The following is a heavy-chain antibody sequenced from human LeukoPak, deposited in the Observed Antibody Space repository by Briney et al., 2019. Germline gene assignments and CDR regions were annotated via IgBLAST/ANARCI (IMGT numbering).Heavy chain of an antibody. V-gene: IGHV4-31*11. CDR1: GGSFSGYY. J-gene: IGHJ4*02. D-gene: IGHD5-18*01. CDR2: IYYSGST. CDR3: ARGAAMAHYFDY. Sequence: SETLSLTCAVYGGSFSGYYWSWIRQHPGRGLEWIGYIYYSGSTYYNPSLKSRVTISVDTSKNQFSLKLSSVTAADTAVYYCARGAAMAHYFDYWGQGTLVTVSS.